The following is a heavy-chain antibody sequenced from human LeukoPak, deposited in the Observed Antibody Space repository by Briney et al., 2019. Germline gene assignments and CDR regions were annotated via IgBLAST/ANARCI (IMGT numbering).Heavy chain of an antibody. CDR2: IYHSGST. CDR3: ARADSGYDSYFDY. CDR1: GYSISSGYY. Sequence: SETLSLTRTVSGYSISSGYYWGWIRQPPGKGLEWIGSIYHSGSTYYNPSLKSRVTISVDTSKNQFSLKLSSVTAADTAVYYCARADSGYDSYFDYWGQGTLVTVSS. V-gene: IGHV4-38-2*02. D-gene: IGHD5-12*01. J-gene: IGHJ4*02.